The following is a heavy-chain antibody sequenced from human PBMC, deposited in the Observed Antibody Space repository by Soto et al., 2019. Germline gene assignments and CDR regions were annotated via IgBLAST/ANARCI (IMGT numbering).Heavy chain of an antibody. CDR3: AKDRRAGGNYGFYSDF. Sequence: EVQLLESGGGLDQPGGSLRLSCAASGFTFSSYGMTWVRQAPGKGLEWVSFSSATGAGTYYADSVKGRFTISRDNSKHRLNLQMTSLRADETAVYYCAKDRRAGGNYGFYSDFWGQGALLIVSS. CDR1: GFTFSSYG. J-gene: IGHJ4*02. D-gene: IGHD3-16*01. CDR2: SSATGAGT. V-gene: IGHV3-23*01.